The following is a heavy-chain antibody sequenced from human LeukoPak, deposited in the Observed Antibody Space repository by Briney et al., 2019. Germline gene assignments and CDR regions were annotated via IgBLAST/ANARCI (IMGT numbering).Heavy chain of an antibody. D-gene: IGHD2-15*01. CDR1: GFTFDDYA. CDR2: ISWNSGSI. CDR3: AKSDCSSGGSCYSSASYSFDY. J-gene: IGHJ4*02. Sequence: PGGSLRLSCAASGFTFDDYAMHWVRQAPGKGLEWVSGISWNSGSIGYADSVKGRFTISRDNAKNSLYLQMNSLRAEDTALYYCAKSDCSSGGSCYSSASYSFDYWVQGTLVTVSS. V-gene: IGHV3-9*01.